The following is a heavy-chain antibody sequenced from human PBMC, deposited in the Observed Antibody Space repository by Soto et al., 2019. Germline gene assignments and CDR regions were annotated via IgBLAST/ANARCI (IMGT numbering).Heavy chain of an antibody. V-gene: IGHV4-34*01. Sequence: QVQLQQWGAGLLKPSETLSLTCAVYGGSFSGYYWSWIRQPPGKGLEWIGEINHSGSTNYNPSLKSRVTISVDTSKNQFSLKLSSVTAADTVVYYCARAKSAATPLFCDYWGQGTLVTVSS. CDR2: INHSGST. D-gene: IGHD2-15*01. J-gene: IGHJ4*02. CDR1: GGSFSGYY. CDR3: ARAKSAATPLFCDY.